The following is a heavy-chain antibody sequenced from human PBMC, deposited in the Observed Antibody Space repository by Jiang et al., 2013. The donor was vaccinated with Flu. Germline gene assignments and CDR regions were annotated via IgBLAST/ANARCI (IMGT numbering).Heavy chain of an antibody. CDR3: ARCPRMDTAMVTYSYAFDI. CDR1: GGSISSYY. V-gene: IGHV4-4*07. J-gene: IGHJ3*02. CDR2: IYTSGST. Sequence: TLSLTCTVSGGSISSYYWSWIRQPAGKGLEWIGRIYTSGSTNYNPSLKSRVTMSVDTSKNQFSLKLSSVTAADTAVYYCARCPRMDTAMVTYSYAFDIWGQGTMVTVSS. D-gene: IGHD5-18*01.